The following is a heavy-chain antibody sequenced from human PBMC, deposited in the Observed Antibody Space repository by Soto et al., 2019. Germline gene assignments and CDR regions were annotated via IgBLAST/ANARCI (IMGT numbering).Heavy chain of an antibody. CDR2: IIPILGIA. V-gene: IGHV1-69*08. J-gene: IGHJ4*02. CDR1: GGTFSSYT. CDR3: EREPNIAVAGKAVRYFDY. D-gene: IGHD6-19*01. Sequence: QVQLVQSGAEVKKPGSSVKVSCKASGGTFSSYTISWVRQAPGQGLEWMGRIIPILGIANYAQKFQGRVTITADKSTSTAYMELSSLRSEDTAVYYWEREPNIAVAGKAVRYFDYWGQGTLVTVSS.